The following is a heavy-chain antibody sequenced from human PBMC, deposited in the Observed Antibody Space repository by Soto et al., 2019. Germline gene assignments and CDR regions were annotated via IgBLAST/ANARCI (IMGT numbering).Heavy chain of an antibody. CDR2: ISYHGRNE. CDR3: AKSYGDYVGYYGMDV. D-gene: IGHD4-17*01. J-gene: IGHJ6*02. CDR1: GFTFSNYG. Sequence: QAQLVESGGGVVQPGGSLRLSCVASGFTFSNYGMHWVLQAPGKGLEWVAFISYHGRNEYDVASVRGRITASRDNSKNTLFLEINSLRVEDTGVYYCAKSYGDYVGYYGMDVWGQGTTVTVSS. V-gene: IGHV3-30*02.